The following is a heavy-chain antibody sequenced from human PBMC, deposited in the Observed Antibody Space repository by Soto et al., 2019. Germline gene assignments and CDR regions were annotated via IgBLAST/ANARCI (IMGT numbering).Heavy chain of an antibody. CDR1: GGSLSFDY. V-gene: IGHV4-34*01. CDR2: ISHDGLT. Sequence: SETLSLTCAVYGGSLSFDYLSWIRQPPGKGLEWIGEISHDGLTNYNPSRKSRVTISVDTSKHQFSLKLSSVTAADTAVYNCARPYGGKIGDAPDLWGPGTMVTVSS. D-gene: IGHD4-17*01. CDR3: ARPYGGKIGDAPDL. J-gene: IGHJ3*01.